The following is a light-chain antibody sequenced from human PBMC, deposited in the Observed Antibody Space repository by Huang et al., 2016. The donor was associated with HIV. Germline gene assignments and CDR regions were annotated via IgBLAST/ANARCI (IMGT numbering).Light chain of an antibody. V-gene: IGKV1-9*01. Sequence: IQLTQSPSSLSASVGDRVTITCRASQDIGTYLAWYQHKPGRAPTVLFYGASRLQSGVTSRFSGSGSGTQFTLTISSLQPEDFAMYYCQQLNTFPLTFGGGTKVEF. CDR1: QDIGTY. J-gene: IGKJ4*01. CDR2: GAS. CDR3: QQLNTFPLT.